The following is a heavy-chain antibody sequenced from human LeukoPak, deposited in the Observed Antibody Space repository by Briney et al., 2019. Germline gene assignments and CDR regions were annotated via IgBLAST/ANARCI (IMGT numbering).Heavy chain of an antibody. D-gene: IGHD5-12*01. J-gene: IGHJ4*02. V-gene: IGHV3-30*18. CDR3: AKGPDSGLRYFDY. CDR2: TSDDGSNT. Sequence: PGGSRRLSCAASGFTFNIFGMHWVRQAPGKGLEWVAVTSDDGSNTYYGDSVKGRFTISRDNSKNTLYLQMNSLRAEDTAVYYCAKGPDSGLRYFDYWGQGTLVTVSS. CDR1: GFTFNIFG.